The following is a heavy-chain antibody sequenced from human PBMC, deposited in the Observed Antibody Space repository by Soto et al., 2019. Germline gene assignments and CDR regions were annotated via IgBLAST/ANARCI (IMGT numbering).Heavy chain of an antibody. CDR1: GFIFSSYT. D-gene: IGHD5-12*01. J-gene: IGHJ4*02. V-gene: IGHV3-21*01. Sequence: ESGGGLVKPGGSLRLSCAASGFIFSSYTMNWVRQAPGKGLEWVSSISASSTYIYYADSLKGRFTISRDNAYNSLYLQMNSLRVEDTAVYYCARGSLRVPWMYWGQGTLVTVSS. CDR3: ARGSLRVPWMY. CDR2: ISASSTYI.